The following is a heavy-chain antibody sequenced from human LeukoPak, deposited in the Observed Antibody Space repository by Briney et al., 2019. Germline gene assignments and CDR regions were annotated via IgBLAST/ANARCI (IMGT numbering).Heavy chain of an antibody. V-gene: IGHV3-30-3*01. Sequence: GGSLRLSCAASGFTFSSYAMHWVRQAPGKGLEWVAGISYDGSNKYYADSVKGRFTISRDNSKNTLYLQMNSLRAGDTAVYYCAREESGAFIFDYWGQGTLVTVSS. CDR3: AREESGAFIFDY. CDR1: GFTFSSYA. J-gene: IGHJ4*02. CDR2: ISYDGSNK. D-gene: IGHD4-17*01.